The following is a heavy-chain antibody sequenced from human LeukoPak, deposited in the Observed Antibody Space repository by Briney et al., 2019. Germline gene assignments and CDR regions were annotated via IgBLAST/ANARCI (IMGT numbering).Heavy chain of an antibody. J-gene: IGHJ6*03. CDR1: GGSISSYY. Sequence: SETLSLTCTVSGGSISSYYWSWIRQPPGKGLEWIGYIYYSGSTNYNPSLKSRVTISVDTSKNQFSLKLSSVTAADTAVYYCARANSSGYYYLPYYYYYMNVWGKGTTVTISS. V-gene: IGHV4-59*01. CDR3: ARANSSGYYYLPYYYYYMNV. CDR2: IYYSGST. D-gene: IGHD3-22*01.